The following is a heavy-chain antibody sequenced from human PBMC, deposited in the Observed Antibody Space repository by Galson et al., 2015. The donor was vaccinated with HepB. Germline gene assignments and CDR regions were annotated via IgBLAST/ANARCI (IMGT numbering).Heavy chain of an antibody. CDR3: ARGYSRSWCSGLGF. J-gene: IGHJ4*02. Sequence: SLRLSCAASGFTVSSNYMSWVRQAPGRGLECVSVIYSGDNTDYADSVRGRFIISRDNSKNTLYLQMNSLRVEDTAVYYCARGYSRSWCSGLGFWGQGTLVTVSS. CDR2: IYSGDNT. CDR1: GFTVSSNY. D-gene: IGHD6-13*01. V-gene: IGHV3-53*01.